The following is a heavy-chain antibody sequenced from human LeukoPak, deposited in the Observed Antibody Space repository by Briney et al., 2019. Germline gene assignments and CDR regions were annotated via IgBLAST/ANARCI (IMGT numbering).Heavy chain of an antibody. CDR3: THLSSGWTFAY. Sequence: SETLSLTCTVSGGSISSSSYSWGWIRQPPGKGLEWIGSIYYSGSTNYNPSLTSRVTISVDTSKNQFSLRLSSVTAADTAVYYCTHLSSGWTFAYWGQGTLVTVSS. J-gene: IGHJ4*02. V-gene: IGHV4-39*01. D-gene: IGHD6-19*01. CDR1: GGSISSSSYS. CDR2: IYYSGST.